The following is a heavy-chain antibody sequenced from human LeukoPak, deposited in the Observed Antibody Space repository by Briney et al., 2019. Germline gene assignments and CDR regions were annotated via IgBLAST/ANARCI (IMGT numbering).Heavy chain of an antibody. D-gene: IGHD6-6*01. CDR2: ISDGADST. CDR3: AKRVSYSNSAAYFDC. Sequence: GGSLRLSCAASGFTFSSYAMSWVRQAPGKGLEWVSAISDGADSTYYADSVRGRFTISRDNFMNTLYLQMNSLRADDTAVYYCAKRVSYSNSAAYFDCWGQGTLDSVSS. J-gene: IGHJ4*02. CDR1: GFTFSSYA. V-gene: IGHV3-23*01.